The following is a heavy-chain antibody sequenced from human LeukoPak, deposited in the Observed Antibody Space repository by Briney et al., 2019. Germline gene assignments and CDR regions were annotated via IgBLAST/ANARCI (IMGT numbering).Heavy chain of an antibody. D-gene: IGHD3-22*01. CDR3: ARSYYDSSGYWFDY. V-gene: IGHV4-59*01. CDR1: GGSISSYY. J-gene: IGHJ4*02. Sequence: SETLSLTCTVSGGSISSYYWSWIRQPAGKGLEWIGYIYYSGSTNYNPSLKSRVTISVDTSKNQFSLKLSSVTAADTAVYHCARSYYDSSGYWFDYWGQGTLVTVSS. CDR2: IYYSGST.